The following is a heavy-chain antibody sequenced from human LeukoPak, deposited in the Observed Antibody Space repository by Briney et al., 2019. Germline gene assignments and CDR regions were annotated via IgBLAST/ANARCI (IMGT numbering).Heavy chain of an antibody. D-gene: IGHD2-21*02. CDR2: ISDSGDSA. CDR3: AKDRLLNCRGDCYIFDY. V-gene: IGHV3-23*01. Sequence: GGSLRLSCVASGFTLRSYVMNWVRQTPGKGLEWVSSISDSGDSAFYADSVKGRFSIYRDNYKNTLYLQVNGLRTEDTAVYYCAKDRLLNCRGDCYIFDYWGQGTVVTGSS. CDR1: GFTLRSYV. J-gene: IGHJ4*02.